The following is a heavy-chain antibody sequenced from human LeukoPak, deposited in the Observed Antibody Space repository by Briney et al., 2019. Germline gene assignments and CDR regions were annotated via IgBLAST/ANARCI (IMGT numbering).Heavy chain of an antibody. Sequence: SETLSLTCTVSGGSISSYYWNWIRQPPGKGLEWIGYINYSGSTSYSPSLQSRVTISVDTSKNQFSLTLSSVTAADTAVYYCSVAGTYWGQGTLVTVSS. CDR2: INYSGST. CDR3: SVAGTY. D-gene: IGHD6-19*01. CDR1: GGSISSYY. V-gene: IGHV4-59*01. J-gene: IGHJ4*02.